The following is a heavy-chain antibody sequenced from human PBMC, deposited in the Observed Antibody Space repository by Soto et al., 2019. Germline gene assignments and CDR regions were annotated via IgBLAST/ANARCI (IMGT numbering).Heavy chain of an antibody. CDR3: ARYYYGSGSYYSFDY. CDR1: GGSISSYY. V-gene: IGHV4-59*01. J-gene: IGHJ4*02. D-gene: IGHD3-10*01. Sequence: SATLSLTCTVSGGSISSYYWSWIRQPPGKGLEWIGYIYYSGSTNYNPSLKSRVTISVDTSKNQFSLKLSSVTAADTAVYYCARYYYGSGSYYSFDYWGQGTLVTVS. CDR2: IYYSGST.